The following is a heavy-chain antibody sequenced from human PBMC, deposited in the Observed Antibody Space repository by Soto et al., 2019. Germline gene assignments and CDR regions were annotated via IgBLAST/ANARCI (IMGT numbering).Heavy chain of an antibody. Sequence: QGQLVQSGAEVKKPGASVKVSCKTSGYTFTSYDIHWVRQASGQGPEWMGWMNPKSGNTVYAQKFKGRIIMTRNTSMSTAYMELSSLRSEDTAVYYCGRTRFGAVAGTWGQGTLVTVSS. V-gene: IGHV1-8*01. D-gene: IGHD6-19*01. CDR3: GRTRFGAVAGT. J-gene: IGHJ5*02. CDR2: MNPKSGNT. CDR1: GYTFTSYD.